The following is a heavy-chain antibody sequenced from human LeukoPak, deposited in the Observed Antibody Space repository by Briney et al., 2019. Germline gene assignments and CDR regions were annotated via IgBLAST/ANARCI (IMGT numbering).Heavy chain of an antibody. D-gene: IGHD6-25*01. CDR3: ARKGRSGWNFDY. CDR1: GYTFTSYD. Sequence: ASVKVSCKASGYTFTSYDINWARQATGQGLEWMGWMNPNSGNTGYAQKFQGRVTITRNTSISTAYMELSSLRSEDTAVYYCARKGRSGWNFDYWGQGTLVTVSS. V-gene: IGHV1-8*03. CDR2: MNPNSGNT. J-gene: IGHJ4*02.